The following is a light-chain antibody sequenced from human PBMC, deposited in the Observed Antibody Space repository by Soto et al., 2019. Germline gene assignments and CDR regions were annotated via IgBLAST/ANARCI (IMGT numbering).Light chain of an antibody. CDR2: GAS. CDR1: QSVSSN. CDR3: QQYNNWLHK. J-gene: IGKJ2*01. Sequence: ERVMTQSPATLSVSPGERATLSCRASQSVSSNLAWYQQKPCQAPRLLISGASTRATGIPARFSGSGSATEFTLTISSLQSEDFAVYYCQQYNNWLHKFGQGTKLQIK. V-gene: IGKV3-15*01.